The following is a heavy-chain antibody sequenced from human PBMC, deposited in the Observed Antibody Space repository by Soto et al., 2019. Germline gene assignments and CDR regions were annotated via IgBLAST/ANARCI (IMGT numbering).Heavy chain of an antibody. J-gene: IGHJ4*02. V-gene: IGHV4-4*07. Sequence: PSETLSLTGSVSGGSISSYYWSWIRQPAGKGLEWIGRIYASGSPNYNPSLKSRVTMSVDTSKNQFSLRLNSVTAADTAVYYCACGTSGQDDYWGQGTLVTVSS. CDR2: IYASGSP. CDR1: GGSISSYY. CDR3: ACGTSGQDDY. D-gene: IGHD1-7*01.